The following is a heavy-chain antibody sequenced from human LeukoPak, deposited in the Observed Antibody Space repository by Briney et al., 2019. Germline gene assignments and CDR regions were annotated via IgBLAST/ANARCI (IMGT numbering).Heavy chain of an antibody. V-gene: IGHV4-59*08. Sequence: SETLSLTCTVSGGSISSYYWSWIRQPPGEGLEWIGYIYYSGSTNYNPSLKSRVTISVDTSKNQFSLKLSSVTAADTAVYYCARSLGRSAPVDYWGQGTLVTVSS. CDR3: ARSLGRSAPVDY. CDR2: IYYSGST. J-gene: IGHJ4*02. D-gene: IGHD3-16*02. CDR1: GGSISSYY.